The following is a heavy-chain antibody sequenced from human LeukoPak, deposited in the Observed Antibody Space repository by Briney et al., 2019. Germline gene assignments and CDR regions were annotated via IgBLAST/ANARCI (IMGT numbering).Heavy chain of an antibody. D-gene: IGHD6-13*01. CDR3: ARVRQQLGYSFDY. J-gene: IGHJ4*02. CDR2: ISSSGSTI. Sequence: GGSLRLSCAASGLTFSDYYMSWIRQAPGKGLEWVSYISSSGSTIYYADSVKGRFTISRDNAKNSLYLQMNSLRAEDTAVYYYARVRQQLGYSFDYWGQGTLVTVSS. V-gene: IGHV3-11*01. CDR1: GLTFSDYY.